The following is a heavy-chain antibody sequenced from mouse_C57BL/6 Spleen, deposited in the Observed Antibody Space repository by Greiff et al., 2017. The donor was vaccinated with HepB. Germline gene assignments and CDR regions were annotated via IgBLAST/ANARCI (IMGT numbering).Heavy chain of an antibody. D-gene: IGHD1-1*01. J-gene: IGHJ1*03. CDR2: IYPGSGST. V-gene: IGHV1-55*01. Sequence: QVQLKQSGAELVKPGASVKMSCKASGYTFTSYWITWVKQRPGQGLEWIGDIYPGSGSTNYNEKFKSKATLTVDTSSSTAYMQLSSLTSEDSAVYYCARTDTTVGYFDVWGTGTTVTVSS. CDR3: ARTDTTVGYFDV. CDR1: GYTFTSYW.